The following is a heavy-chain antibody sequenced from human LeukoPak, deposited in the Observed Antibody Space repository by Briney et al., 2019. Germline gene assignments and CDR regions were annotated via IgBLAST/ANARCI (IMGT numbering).Heavy chain of an antibody. CDR1: GLTFTTYG. J-gene: IGHJ3*02. Sequence: GGSLRLSCAASGLTFTTYGIHWVRQAPGKGLEWVAALSHDGSNEFYADSVKGRFTVSRDNSKHSFYLQMNSLRDEDTAVYYCRTELFRGVMTTAFVIWGQGTMVTVSS. CDR3: RTELFRGVMTTAFVI. V-gene: IGHV3-30*03. D-gene: IGHD3-16*01. CDR2: LSHDGSNE.